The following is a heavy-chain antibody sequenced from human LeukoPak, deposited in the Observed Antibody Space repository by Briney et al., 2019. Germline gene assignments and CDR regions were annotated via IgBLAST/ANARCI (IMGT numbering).Heavy chain of an antibody. Sequence: GGSLRLSCAASGFTFSSYAMSWVRQAPGKGLEWVSAISGSGGSTYYADSVKGRFTISRDNSKNTLYLQMNSVRAEDTAVYYCAKGLIYGDVPDDAFDIWGQGTMVTVSS. V-gene: IGHV3-23*01. CDR2: ISGSGGST. D-gene: IGHD4-17*01. CDR1: GFTFSSYA. J-gene: IGHJ3*02. CDR3: AKGLIYGDVPDDAFDI.